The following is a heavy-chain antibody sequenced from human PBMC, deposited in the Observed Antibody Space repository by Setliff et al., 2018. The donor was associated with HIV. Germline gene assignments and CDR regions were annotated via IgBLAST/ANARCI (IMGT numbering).Heavy chain of an antibody. CDR2: IKQDGSEK. Sequence: PGGSLRLSCAASGFTFRYYWMSWVRQVPGKGLEWVANIKQDGSEKYYGDSVKGRFTISRDDAASSVYLQMNSLRADDTAVYYCARYQLVSFDYWGQGALVTVSS. J-gene: IGHJ4*02. CDR3: ARYQLVSFDY. V-gene: IGHV3-7*05. CDR1: GFTFRYYW. D-gene: IGHD1-1*01.